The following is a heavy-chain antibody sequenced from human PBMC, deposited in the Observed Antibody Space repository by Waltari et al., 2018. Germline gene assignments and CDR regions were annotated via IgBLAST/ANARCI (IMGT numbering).Heavy chain of an antibody. CDR2: IYHSGST. Sequence: QVQLQESGPGLVKPSGTLSLTCAVSGGSISSSHWRSWFRQPPGKGLEWIGEIYHSGSTNYNPSLKSRVTISVDKSKNQFSLKLSSVTAADTAVYYCARCEGGAVAGKLDYWGQGTLVTVSS. D-gene: IGHD6-19*01. J-gene: IGHJ4*02. CDR1: GGSISSSHW. CDR3: ARCEGGAVAGKLDY. V-gene: IGHV4-4*02.